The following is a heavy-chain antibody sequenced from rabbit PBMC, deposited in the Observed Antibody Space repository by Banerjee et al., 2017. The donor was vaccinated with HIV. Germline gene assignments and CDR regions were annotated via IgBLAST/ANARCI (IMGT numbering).Heavy chain of an antibody. CDR3: ARDLAGVIGWNFNL. CDR1: GFDFSSYG. D-gene: IGHD4-1*01. CDR2: INSSSRNV. Sequence: QEQLVESGGGLVQPGGSLKLSCKASGFDFSSYGVSWVRQAPGKGLEWIGCINSSSRNVVYASWATGRFTISKTSSTTVTLQMTSLTAADTATYFCARDLAGVIGWNFNLWGQGTLVTVS. V-gene: IGHV1S45*01. J-gene: IGHJ4*01.